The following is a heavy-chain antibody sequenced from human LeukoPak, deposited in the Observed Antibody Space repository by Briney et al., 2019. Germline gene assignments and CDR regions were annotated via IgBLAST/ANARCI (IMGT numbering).Heavy chain of an antibody. CDR1: GFTFSSYG. J-gene: IGHJ4*02. CDR3: ARGARKGDDYGGYFDY. D-gene: IGHD4-23*01. CDR2: IRYDGSNK. V-gene: IGHV3-30*02. Sequence: GGSLRLSCAASGFTFSSYGMHWVRQAPGKGLEWVAFIRYDGSNKYYADSVKGRFTISRDNSKNTLYLQMNSLRAEDTAVYYCARGARKGDDYGGYFDYWGQGTLVTVSS.